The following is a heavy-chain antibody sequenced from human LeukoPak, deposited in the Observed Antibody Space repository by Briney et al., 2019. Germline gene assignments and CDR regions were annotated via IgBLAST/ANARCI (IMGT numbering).Heavy chain of an antibody. J-gene: IGHJ4*02. Sequence: GGSLRLSCVASGITFSTYSMNWVRQDPGKGREWVSYISSFSGTINYADSVKGRFTISRDNAKNSLYLQMNSLRAEDTAVYYCARDQGGVGYWGQGTLVTVSS. V-gene: IGHV3-48*01. CDR3: ARDQGGVGY. CDR2: ISSFSGTI. D-gene: IGHD3-16*01. CDR1: GITFSTYS.